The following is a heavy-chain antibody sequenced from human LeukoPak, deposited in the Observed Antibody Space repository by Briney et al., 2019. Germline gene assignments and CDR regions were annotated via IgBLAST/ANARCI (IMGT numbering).Heavy chain of an antibody. CDR2: ISYDGTNK. J-gene: IGHJ4*02. CDR3: ARGGGTTVTQDGYYFDY. V-gene: IGHV3-30-3*01. D-gene: IGHD1-1*01. CDR1: GFTFSSFA. Sequence: SGGSLRLSCAASGFTFSSFAMHWVRQAPGKALEWVAVISYDGTNKYYADSVEGRFTISRDNSKNTLYLHMNSLRVEDTAVYYCARGGGTTVTQDGYYFDYWGQGTLVTVSS.